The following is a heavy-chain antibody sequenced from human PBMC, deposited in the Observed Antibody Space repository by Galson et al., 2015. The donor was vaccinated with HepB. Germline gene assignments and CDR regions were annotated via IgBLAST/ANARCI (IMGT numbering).Heavy chain of an antibody. V-gene: IGHV3-21*01. Sequence: SLRLSCAASGFTFSSYSINWVRQAPGKGLEWVSSMSSSGSYIYYADSVKGRFTISRDNAKDSLYLQMNRLRVEDTAVYYCAKETPLPMRSWGQGTLVTVSS. D-gene: IGHD3-10*01. CDR3: AKETPLPMRS. CDR2: MSSSGSYI. J-gene: IGHJ5*02. CDR1: GFTFSSYS.